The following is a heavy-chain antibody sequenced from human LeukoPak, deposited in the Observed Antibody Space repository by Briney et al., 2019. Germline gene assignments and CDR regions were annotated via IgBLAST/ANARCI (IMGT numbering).Heavy chain of an antibody. CDR2: IYYSGST. V-gene: IGHV4-39*01. Sequence: PSETLSLTCTVSGGSFRSSSYYWGWIRQTPGKGLEWIGCIYYSGSTYYNPSLKSRVTISVDTSKNQFSLKLSSVTAADTAVYYCARHWYYDFWSGYYPFDIWGQGTMVTVSS. D-gene: IGHD3-3*01. CDR1: GGSFRSSSYY. J-gene: IGHJ3*02. CDR3: ARHWYYDFWSGYYPFDI.